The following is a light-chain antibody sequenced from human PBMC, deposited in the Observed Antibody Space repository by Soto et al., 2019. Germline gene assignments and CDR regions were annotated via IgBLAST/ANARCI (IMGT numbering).Light chain of an antibody. CDR2: GVS. CDR3: QQYGSSPLVT. CDR1: QSGRDMY. V-gene: IGKV3-20*01. Sequence: EIVLTQSPRTLSLSRGERATLSCRAIQSGRDMYLAWYQQKPGQPPRLLIYGVSSRAYGIPDRFSGSGSGTDFTLTISSLQPDDFAVYYCQQYGSSPLVTFGQGTRLEIK. J-gene: IGKJ5*01.